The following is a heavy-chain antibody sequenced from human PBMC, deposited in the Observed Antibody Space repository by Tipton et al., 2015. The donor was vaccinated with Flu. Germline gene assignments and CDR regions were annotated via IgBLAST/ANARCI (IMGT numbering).Heavy chain of an antibody. J-gene: IGHJ6*02. CDR1: GFTFESYW. CDR3: ARDKTSVGAQPFYYYYGMDV. V-gene: IGHV3-7*01. D-gene: IGHD1-26*01. Sequence: QLVQSGGGLVQPGGSLRLSCEASGFTFESYWMSWVRQTPGKGLEWVANVKQDGGEKHYADSVKGRFTISRDNSKNALYLLISSLRAEDTAVYYCARDKTSVGAQPFYYYYGMDVWGQGTTVTVSS. CDR2: VKQDGGEK.